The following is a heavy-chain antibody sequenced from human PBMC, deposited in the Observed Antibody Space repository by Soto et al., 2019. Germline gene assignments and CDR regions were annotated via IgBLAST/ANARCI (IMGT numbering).Heavy chain of an antibody. Sequence: QVQLVQSGAEVKKPGSSVKVSCKVSGGTFSNYAIDWVRLAPGHGLEWMGGIVPIFGTTYYTQKFQGRATIIADDSTTTAYLELGRLRSEDAAIYYCARVEAVAGLYNYPGLDVWGQGTAVTVSS. CDR3: ARVEAVAGLYNYPGLDV. CDR1: GGTFSNYA. CDR2: IVPIFGTT. D-gene: IGHD6-19*01. J-gene: IGHJ6*02. V-gene: IGHV1-69*12.